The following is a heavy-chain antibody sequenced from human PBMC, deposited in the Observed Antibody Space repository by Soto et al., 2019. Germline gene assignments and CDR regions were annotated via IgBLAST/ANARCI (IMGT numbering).Heavy chain of an antibody. D-gene: IGHD2-15*01. V-gene: IGHV3-23*01. CDR2: ISGGGGTT. Sequence: EVQLLESGGDLVQPGGSLRLSCAASGFAFSNYAMNWVRQAPGKGLEWVSVISGGGGTTYYADSVKGRFTISRDNSKKTLYLPMSSLRGDDTAVYYCAKEWSQGYYFDYWGQGTLVIVSS. CDR3: AKEWSQGYYFDY. CDR1: GFAFSNYA. J-gene: IGHJ4*02.